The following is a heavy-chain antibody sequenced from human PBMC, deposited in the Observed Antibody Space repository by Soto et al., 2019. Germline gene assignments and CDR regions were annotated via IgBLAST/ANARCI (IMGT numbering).Heavy chain of an antibody. CDR1: GGTFSSYA. CDR3: ARDSWGQGGDY. V-gene: IGHV1-69*01. J-gene: IGHJ4*02. Sequence: QVQLVQSGAEVKKPGSSVKVSCKASGGTFSSYAISWVRQAPGLGLEWMGGIIPIFGTANYAQKFQGRVTITADESTSTAYMELRSLRSEDTAVYYCARDSWGQGGDYWGQGTLVTVSS. D-gene: IGHD3-16*01. CDR2: IIPIFGTA.